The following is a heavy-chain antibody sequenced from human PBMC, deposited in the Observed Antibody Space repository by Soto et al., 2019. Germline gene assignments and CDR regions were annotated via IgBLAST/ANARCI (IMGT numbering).Heavy chain of an antibody. Sequence: EVQLLESGGGLVQPGGSLRLSCEASGFTFSTCAMNWVRQAPGNGLEWVSAISGSGGSIHYADSVKGRFTISRDNSKNTLYLQMNSLRDEDTAVYHCVKGYWKGDVWGQGTTVTVSS. CDR2: ISGSGGSI. J-gene: IGHJ6*02. CDR3: VKGYWKGDV. CDR1: GFTFSTCA. D-gene: IGHD1-1*01. V-gene: IGHV3-23*01.